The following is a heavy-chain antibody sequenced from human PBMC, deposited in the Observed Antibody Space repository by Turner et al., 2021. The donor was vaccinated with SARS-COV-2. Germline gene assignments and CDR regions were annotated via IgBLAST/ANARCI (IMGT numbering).Heavy chain of an antibody. CDR2: IYYSGSA. CDR1: GDSISSSSYY. V-gene: IGHV4-39*01. J-gene: IGHJ6*02. CDR3: ARLMDTAMDYYGTDV. Sequence: QLQLQESGPGLVRPSETLSPICTGSGDSISSSSYYWGWIRQPPGKGLEWIGNIYYSGSAYYNPSLKSRVTISVDPSKNQFSLKLTSVTAADTAVYYCARLMDTAMDYYGTDVWGQGTTVTVSS. D-gene: IGHD5-18*01.